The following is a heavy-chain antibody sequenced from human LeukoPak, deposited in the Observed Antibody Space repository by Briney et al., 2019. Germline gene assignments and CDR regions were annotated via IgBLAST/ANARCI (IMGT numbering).Heavy chain of an antibody. CDR2: FDPEDGET. CDR1: GYTLTELS. V-gene: IGHV1-24*01. CDR3: ATRTYYYDSSGYPQGDWFDP. D-gene: IGHD3-22*01. J-gene: IGHJ5*02. Sequence: ASVKVSCKVSGYTLTELSMHWVRQAPGKGLEWMGGFDPEDGETIYAQKIQGRVTMTEDTSTDTAYMELSSLRSEDTAVYYCATRTYYYDSSGYPQGDWFDPWGQGTLVTVSS.